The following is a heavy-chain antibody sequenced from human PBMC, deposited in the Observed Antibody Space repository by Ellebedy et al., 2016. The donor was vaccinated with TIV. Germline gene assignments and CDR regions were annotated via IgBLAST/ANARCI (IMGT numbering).Heavy chain of an antibody. J-gene: IGHJ3*02. D-gene: IGHD2-15*01. V-gene: IGHV1-18*01. CDR2: ISTYSGNT. CDR3: AREADSDALDI. CDR1: GYTFSRHG. Sequence: AASVKVSCKTSGYTFSRHGLNWVRRAPGQGLEWMGWISTYSGNTKYAQKFQGRVTMTTDTSTGTAYMELRSLTSDDTAVYYCAREADSDALDIWGQGTMVIVSS.